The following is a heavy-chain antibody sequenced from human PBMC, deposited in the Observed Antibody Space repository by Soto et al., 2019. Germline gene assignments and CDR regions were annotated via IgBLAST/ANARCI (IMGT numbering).Heavy chain of an antibody. Sequence: GSLRLSCAASGFTFKTFVMNWVRQAPGKGLEWVSYISGTTDTINFADSVRGRFTISRDNAKNSMFLQMDSLRDEETAVYYCVRQRGVMTDFAYFDSWGQGTLVTV. J-gene: IGHJ4*02. CDR2: ISGTTDTI. V-gene: IGHV3-48*02. CDR1: GFTFKTFV. CDR3: VRQRGVMTDFAYFDS. D-gene: IGHD2-21*02.